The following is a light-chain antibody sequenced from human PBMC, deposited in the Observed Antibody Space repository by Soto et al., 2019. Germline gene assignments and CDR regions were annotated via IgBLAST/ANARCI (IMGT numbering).Light chain of an antibody. J-gene: IGKJ1*01. CDR3: QQSYSTHWT. CDR1: QSISSY. V-gene: IGKV1-39*01. CDR2: AAS. Sequence: DIQVTQSPSSLSASISDRVTITCRASQSISSYLNWYQQKPGKAPKLLIYAASSLQSGVPSRFSGSGSGTDFTLTISSLQPEDFATYYCQQSYSTHWTFGQGTKV.